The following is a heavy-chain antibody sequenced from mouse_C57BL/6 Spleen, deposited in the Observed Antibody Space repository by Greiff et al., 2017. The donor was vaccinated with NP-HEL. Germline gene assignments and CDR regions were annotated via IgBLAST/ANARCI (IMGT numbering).Heavy chain of an antibody. V-gene: IGHV3-6*01. CDR3: ARDDDFSWFAD. D-gene: IGHD2-4*01. CDR2: ISYDGSN. CDR1: GYSITSGYY. Sequence: EVQVVESGPGLVKPSQSLSLTCSVTGYSITSGYYWNWIRQFPGNKLEWMGYISYDGSNNYNPSLKNRISITRDTSKNQFFLKLNSVTTEDTATDYCARDDDFSWFADWGQGTLVTVSA. J-gene: IGHJ3*01.